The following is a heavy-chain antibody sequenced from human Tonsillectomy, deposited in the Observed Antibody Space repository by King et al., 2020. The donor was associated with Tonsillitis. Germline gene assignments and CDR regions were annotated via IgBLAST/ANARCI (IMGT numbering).Heavy chain of an antibody. J-gene: IGHJ6*02. D-gene: IGHD2-15*01. CDR2: SIAIFVTS. V-gene: IGHV1-69*01. Sequence: QLVQSGAEVKKPGSSVKVSCKASGGTFSSYDITWVRQAPGQGLEWMGESIAIFVTSNYAQKLQGRVTITADESTSTAYMERSSLRSEDTAVYYCARGGGCPHSGLAVWGQGTTVIVSS. CDR1: GGTFSSYD. CDR3: ARGGGCPHSGLAV.